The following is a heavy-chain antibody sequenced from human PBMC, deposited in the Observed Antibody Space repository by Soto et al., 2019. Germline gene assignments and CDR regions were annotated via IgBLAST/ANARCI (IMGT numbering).Heavy chain of an antibody. CDR2: GSYSGTT. Sequence: SETLSLTCTVSGVSVSSGSFYWAWIRQPPGKGLEGIGFGSYSGTTNYKPSLKSRVTISVDTSRSQISRKVSSLTAADTAVYYCARGATVTQYDPWGQGTLVTVSS. CDR1: GVSVSSGSFY. V-gene: IGHV4-61*01. D-gene: IGHD4-17*01. J-gene: IGHJ5*02. CDR3: ARGATVTQYDP.